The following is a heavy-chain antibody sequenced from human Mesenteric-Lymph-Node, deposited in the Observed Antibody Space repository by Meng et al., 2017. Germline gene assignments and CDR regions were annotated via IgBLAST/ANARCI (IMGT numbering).Heavy chain of an antibody. CDR3: ARTIGGADIVVVPAAYYFDY. J-gene: IGHJ4*02. Sequence: QVQLQLWGAGLLKPSETLSLTCACYGGSFSGYYWSWIRQPPGKGLEWIGEINHSGSTNYNPSLKSRVTISVDTSKNQFSLKLSSVTAADTAVYYCARTIGGADIVVVPAAYYFDYWGQGTLVTVSS. CDR2: INHSGST. V-gene: IGHV4-34*01. CDR1: GGSFSGYY. D-gene: IGHD2-2*01.